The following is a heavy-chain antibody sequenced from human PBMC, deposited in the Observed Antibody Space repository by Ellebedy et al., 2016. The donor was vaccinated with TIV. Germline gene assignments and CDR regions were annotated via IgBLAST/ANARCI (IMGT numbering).Heavy chain of an antibody. CDR1: GFRFDDYG. CDR2: TNWNGGRT. D-gene: IGHD2-15*01. CDR3: ARGSVVVAAPADY. V-gene: IGHV3-20*04. Sequence: GESLKISCAASGFRFDDYGMSWVRQAPGKGLEWVSATNWNGGRTGYADSVKGRFTISRDNAKNSLYLQMDSLRAEDTALYYCARGSVVVAAPADYWGQGTLVTVSS. J-gene: IGHJ4*02.